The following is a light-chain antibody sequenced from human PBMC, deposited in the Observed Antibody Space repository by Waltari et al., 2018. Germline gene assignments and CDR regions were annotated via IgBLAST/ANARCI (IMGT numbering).Light chain of an antibody. Sequence: QSVLTQPPSASGTPGQTVTISCSGTNSNIGRNSVFWYQQLPGTAPKLLIYRSNQRPSEVPDRCSGSKSGTSASLALSGLRSEDEADYYCAAWDDSLSVSYVFGSGTKVTV. CDR1: NSNIGRNS. CDR3: AAWDDSLSVSYV. CDR2: RSN. J-gene: IGLJ1*01. V-gene: IGLV1-47*01.